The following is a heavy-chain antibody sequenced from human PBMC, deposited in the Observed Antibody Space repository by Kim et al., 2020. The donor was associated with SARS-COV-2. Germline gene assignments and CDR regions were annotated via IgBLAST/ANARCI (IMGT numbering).Heavy chain of an antibody. J-gene: IGHJ4*02. CDR1: GFTFSNYS. D-gene: IGHD1-26*01. CDR3: TRGAGLFSGSYYEYFDY. V-gene: IGHV3-21*01. Sequence: GGSLRLSCAASGFTFSNYSMNWVRQAPGKGLEWVSSISSSSTYIYYADSVKGRFTISRDNAKNSLFLQLNSLRAEDTAVYYCTRGAGLFSGSYYEYFDYWGQGTLVTVSS. CDR2: ISSSSTYI.